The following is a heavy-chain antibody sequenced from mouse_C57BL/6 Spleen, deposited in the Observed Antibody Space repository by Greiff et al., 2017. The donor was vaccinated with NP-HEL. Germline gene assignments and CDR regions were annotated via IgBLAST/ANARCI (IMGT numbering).Heavy chain of an antibody. CDR2: IYPRSGNT. D-gene: IGHD1-1*01. Sequence: VQLQQSGAELARPGASVKLSCKASGYTFTSYGISWVKQRTGQGLEWIGEIYPRSGNTYYNEKFKGKATLTADKSSSTAYMELRSLTSEDSAVYFCARGPYYGSSEYYFDYWGQGTTLTVSS. J-gene: IGHJ2*01. CDR1: GYTFTSYG. V-gene: IGHV1-81*01. CDR3: ARGPYYGSSEYYFDY.